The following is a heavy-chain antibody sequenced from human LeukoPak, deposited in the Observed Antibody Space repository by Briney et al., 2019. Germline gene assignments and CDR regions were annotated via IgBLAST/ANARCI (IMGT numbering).Heavy chain of an antibody. CDR1: GFTFSNYD. V-gene: IGHV3-33*05. J-gene: IGHJ4*02. D-gene: IGHD3-22*01. CDR2: VSYDGSDK. CDR3: ARDSRGPDY. Sequence: GRSLRLSCVASGFTFSNYDMYWVRQAPGRGLDWVAVVSYDGSDKYYADSVKGRFTISRDNSKNTLYLQMTGLRVEDTAVYYCARDSRGPDYWGQGALVTVSS.